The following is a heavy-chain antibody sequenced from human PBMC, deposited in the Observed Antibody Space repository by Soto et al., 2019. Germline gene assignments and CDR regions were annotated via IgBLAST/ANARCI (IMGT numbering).Heavy chain of an antibody. CDR1: GFTVSSNY. Sequence: PGGSLRLSCAASGFTVSSNYMSWVRQAPGKGLEWVSVIYSGGSTYYADSVKGRFTISRDNSKNTLYLQMNSLRAEDTAVYYCARVIGSSWFNDAFDIWGQGTMVTVSS. V-gene: IGHV3-66*01. J-gene: IGHJ3*02. CDR2: IYSGGST. D-gene: IGHD6-13*01. CDR3: ARVIGSSWFNDAFDI.